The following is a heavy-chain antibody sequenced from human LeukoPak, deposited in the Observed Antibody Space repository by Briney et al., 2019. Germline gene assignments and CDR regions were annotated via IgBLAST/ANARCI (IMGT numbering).Heavy chain of an antibody. Sequence: EGSLRLSCAASGFTFSRSSMSWVRQAPGKGLEWVSSISTTSYIYYADSVKGRFSISRDNAQNSLYLQMNSLRAEDTAVYYCAKVSSSGVYFFDYWGQGALITVSS. V-gene: IGHV3-21*01. CDR1: GFTFSRSS. J-gene: IGHJ4*02. CDR3: AKVSSSGVYFFDY. CDR2: ISTTSYI. D-gene: IGHD6-6*01.